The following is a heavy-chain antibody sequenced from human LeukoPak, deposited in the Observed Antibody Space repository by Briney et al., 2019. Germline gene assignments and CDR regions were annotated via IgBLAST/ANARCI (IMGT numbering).Heavy chain of an antibody. CDR2: IYYSGNT. Sequence: SETLSLTCTVSGGSIGSYYWSWVRQPPGKGLDSIGYIYYSGNTNYNPSLKSRVTISVDMSKNQFSLKLSSVTAADTAVYYCARADYSSSWCFDYWGQGTLVTVSS. D-gene: IGHD6-13*01. V-gene: IGHV4-59*01. CDR1: GGSIGSYY. CDR3: ARADYSSSWCFDY. J-gene: IGHJ4*02.